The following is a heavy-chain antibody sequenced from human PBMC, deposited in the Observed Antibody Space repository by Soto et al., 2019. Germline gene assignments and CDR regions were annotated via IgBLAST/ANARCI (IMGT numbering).Heavy chain of an antibody. J-gene: IGHJ3*02. CDR3: AKGLGIAVAGPDAFDI. CDR2: ISGSGGST. CDR1: GFTFSSYA. D-gene: IGHD6-19*01. Sequence: EVQLLESGGGLLQPGGSLRLSCAASGFTFSSYAMSWVRQAPGKGLEWVSAISGSGGSTYYADSVKGRFTISGDNSKNTLYLQMNSLRAEDTAVYYCAKGLGIAVAGPDAFDIWGQGTMVTVSS. V-gene: IGHV3-23*01.